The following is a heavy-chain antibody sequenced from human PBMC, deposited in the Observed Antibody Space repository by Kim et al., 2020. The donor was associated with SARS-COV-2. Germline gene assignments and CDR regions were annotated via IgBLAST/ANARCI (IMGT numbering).Heavy chain of an antibody. D-gene: IGHD3-10*01. V-gene: IGHV4-59*13. J-gene: IGHJ5*01. CDR1: GGSISSYY. CDR2: IYYTGST. CDR3: ARARGSGSYSSLRFDS. Sequence: SETLSLTCTVSGGSISSYYWSWIRQPPGEALEWIGYIYYTGSTNYNPSLKSRVTISVDPSKNQSSLKLNSVAAADTAVYYCARARGSGSYSSLRFDSWGQGTLVTVSS.